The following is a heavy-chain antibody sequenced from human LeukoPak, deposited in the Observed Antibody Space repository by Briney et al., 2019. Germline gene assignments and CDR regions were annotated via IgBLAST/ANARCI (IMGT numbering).Heavy chain of an antibody. CDR3: AYSSPSLSLGSSWFNAFDI. CDR1: GGSISSGGYY. V-gene: IGHV4-39*07. D-gene: IGHD6-13*01. J-gene: IGHJ3*02. CDR2: IYYSGST. Sequence: SETLSLTCTVSGGSISSGGYYWGWIRQPPGKGLEWIGSIYYSGSTYYNPSLKSRVTISVDTSKNQFSLKLSSVTAADTAVYYCAYSSPSLSLGSSWFNAFDIWGQGTMVTVSS.